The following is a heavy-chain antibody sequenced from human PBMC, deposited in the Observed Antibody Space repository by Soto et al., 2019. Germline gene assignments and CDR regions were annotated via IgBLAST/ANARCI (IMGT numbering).Heavy chain of an antibody. J-gene: IGHJ4*02. CDR1: GYTFTGYY. Sequence: ASVKVSCKASGYTFTGYYMHWVRQAPGQGLEWMGWINPNSGGTNYAQKFQGWVTMTRDTSISTAYMELSRLRSDDTAVYYCARESSGWTLSLGSFDYWGQGTLVTVSS. V-gene: IGHV1-2*04. D-gene: IGHD6-19*01. CDR2: INPNSGGT. CDR3: ARESSGWTLSLGSFDY.